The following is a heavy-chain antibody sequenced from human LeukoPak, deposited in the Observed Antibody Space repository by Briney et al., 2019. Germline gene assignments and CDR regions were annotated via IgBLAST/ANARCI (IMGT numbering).Heavy chain of an antibody. CDR1: GGSISSGGYY. D-gene: IGHD3-10*01. V-gene: IGHV4-31*03. Sequence: PSQTLSLTCTVSGGSISSGGYYWSWIRQHPGKGLEWIGYIYYSGSTYYNPSLKSRVTISVDTSKNQFSLKLSSVTAADTAVYYCARGVVGTMVRGGPERWFDPWGQGTLVTVSS. J-gene: IGHJ5*02. CDR3: ARGVVGTMVRGGPERWFDP. CDR2: IYYSGST.